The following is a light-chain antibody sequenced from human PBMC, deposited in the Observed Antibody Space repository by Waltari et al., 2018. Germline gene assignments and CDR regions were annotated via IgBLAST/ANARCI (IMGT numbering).Light chain of an antibody. CDR2: KDD. CDR3: QSYDGDNHVL. V-gene: IGLV6-57*01. J-gene: IGLJ2*01. CDR1: SGSIASNY. Sequence: NFVLTQPHSVSESPGKTVTISCTRSSGSIASNYVQWYQQRPGSSHTTVIYKDDQRPSGVPDRFSGSIDSSSNSASLTISGLKTEDEADYYCQSYDGDNHVLFGGGTKLTVL.